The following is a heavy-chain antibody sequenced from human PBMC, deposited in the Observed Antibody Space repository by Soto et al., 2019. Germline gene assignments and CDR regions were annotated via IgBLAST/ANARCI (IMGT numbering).Heavy chain of an antibody. J-gene: IGHJ4*02. V-gene: IGHV4-34*01. Sequence: PSDTLALSCAVYGGCVSGCYWIWIRELQGKGLRWIGEIKHSGSTNNTPSLKSRVTISGDRSKNQFCLKLSSVTAKDKAVYYCARTIEYSTSQVSENWGQGKLVTISS. CDR1: GGCVSGCY. CDR3: ARTIEYSTSQVSEN. CDR2: IKHSGST. D-gene: IGHD6-6*01.